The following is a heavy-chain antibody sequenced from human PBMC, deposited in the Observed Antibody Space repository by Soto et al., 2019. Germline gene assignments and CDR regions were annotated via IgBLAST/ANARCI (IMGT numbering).Heavy chain of an antibody. D-gene: IGHD3-3*01. J-gene: IGHJ6*03. CDR2: MNPNSGNT. Sequence: GASVKVSCKASGYTFTSYDINWVRQATGQGLEWMGWMNPNSGNTGYAQKFQGRVTMTRNTSISTAYMELSSLRSEDTAVYYCARGWVLDLVSPNYYYDMDVWGKGTTVTVSS. CDR1: GYTFTSYD. CDR3: ARGWVLDLVSPNYYYDMDV. V-gene: IGHV1-8*01.